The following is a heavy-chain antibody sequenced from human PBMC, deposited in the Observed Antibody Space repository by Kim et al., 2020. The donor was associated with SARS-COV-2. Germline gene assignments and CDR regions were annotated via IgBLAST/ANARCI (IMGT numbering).Heavy chain of an antibody. CDR2: IYYSGST. CDR1: GGSISSYY. D-gene: IGHD6-13*01. CDR3: ARSSSPALGHDY. Sequence: SETLSLTCTVSGGSISSYYWSWIRQPPGKGLEWIGYIYYSGSTNYNPSLKSRGTISVDTSKNQFSLKLSSVTAADTAVYYCARSSSPALGHDYWGQGTLVTVSS. J-gene: IGHJ4*02. V-gene: IGHV4-59*01.